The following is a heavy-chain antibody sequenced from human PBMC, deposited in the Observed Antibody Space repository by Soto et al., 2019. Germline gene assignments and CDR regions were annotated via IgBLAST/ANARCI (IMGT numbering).Heavy chain of an antibody. Sequence: EVQLVESGGGLVQPGGSLRLSCAASGFTFSSYEMNWVRQAPGKGLEWVSYISSSGSTIYYADSVKGRFTISRDNAKNSLYLQMNSLRAEDTAVYYCAKDHHGDGQLWFVRTLYYFDYWGQGTLVTVSS. CDR3: AKDHHGDGQLWFVRTLYYFDY. V-gene: IGHV3-48*03. D-gene: IGHD5-18*01. CDR1: GFTFSSYE. J-gene: IGHJ4*02. CDR2: ISSSGSTI.